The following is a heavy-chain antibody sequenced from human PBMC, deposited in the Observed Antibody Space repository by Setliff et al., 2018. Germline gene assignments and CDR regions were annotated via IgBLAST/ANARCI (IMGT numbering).Heavy chain of an antibody. Sequence: TSETLSLTCAVYGGSFSGYYWSWIRQPPGKRLEWIGEIIHTGSTNYNPSLKSRVTISMDTSKNQFSLRVSSVTAADTAVYYCARALYSYDFDYWGQGTLVTVSS. CDR2: IIHTGST. CDR1: GGSFSGYY. D-gene: IGHD5-18*01. V-gene: IGHV4-34*12. J-gene: IGHJ4*02. CDR3: ARALYSYDFDY.